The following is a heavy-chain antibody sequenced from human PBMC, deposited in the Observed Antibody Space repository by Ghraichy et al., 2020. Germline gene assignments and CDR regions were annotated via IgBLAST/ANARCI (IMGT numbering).Heavy chain of an antibody. D-gene: IGHD5-12*01. J-gene: IGHJ6*02. V-gene: IGHV3-48*03. CDR2: ISSSGSTI. CDR1: GFTFSSYE. Sequence: GSLRLSCAASGFTFSSYEMNWVRQAPGKGLEWVSYISSSGSTIYYADSVKGRFTISRDNAKNSLYLQMNSLRAEDTAVYYCARDGSGYDLADYYGMDVWGQGTTVTVSS. CDR3: ARDGSGYDLADYYGMDV.